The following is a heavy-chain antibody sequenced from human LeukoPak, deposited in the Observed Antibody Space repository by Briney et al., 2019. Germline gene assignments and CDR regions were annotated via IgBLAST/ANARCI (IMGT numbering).Heavy chain of an antibody. V-gene: IGHV3-23*01. CDR3: AKGGQNYDFWRFDY. CDR1: GFTFSNYA. Sequence: GGSLRLSCAASGFTFSNYAMNWVRQAPGKGLEWVSSISGSGGSTYFAGSVKGRVTISRDNSKNTMYMQMNSLRVEDTAVYYWAKGGQNYDFWRFDYWGQGSLVTVSS. J-gene: IGHJ4*02. CDR2: ISGSGGST. D-gene: IGHD3-3*01.